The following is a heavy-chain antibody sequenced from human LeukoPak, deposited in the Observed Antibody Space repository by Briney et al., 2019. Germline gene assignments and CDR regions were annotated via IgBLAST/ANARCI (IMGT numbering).Heavy chain of an antibody. V-gene: IGHV4-61*02. CDR2: IYTSGSP. Sequence: SETLSLTCTVSGASISSESYYWSWIRRPAGKGLEWIGRIYTSGSPNYNPSLKSRVTISVDTSKNQISLKLSSVTAADTAVYYCAGQQLVPDDAFDIWGQGTMVTVSS. CDR1: GASISSESYY. J-gene: IGHJ3*02. D-gene: IGHD6-13*01. CDR3: AGQQLVPDDAFDI.